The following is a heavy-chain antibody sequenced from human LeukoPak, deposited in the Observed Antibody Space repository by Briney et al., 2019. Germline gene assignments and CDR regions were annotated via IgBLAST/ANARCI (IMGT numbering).Heavy chain of an antibody. D-gene: IGHD3-10*01. J-gene: IGHJ4*02. CDR2: ISTSGNDI. CDR3: ARGARGVLDY. V-gene: IGHV3-48*03. CDR1: GFIFSNYE. Sequence: PGGSLRLSCAASGFIFSNYEINWVRQAPGEGLEWVSYISTSGNDIYYADSVKGRFTISRDNAKNSLYLQLNSLRADDTAVYYCARGARGVLDYWGQGTLCTVSP.